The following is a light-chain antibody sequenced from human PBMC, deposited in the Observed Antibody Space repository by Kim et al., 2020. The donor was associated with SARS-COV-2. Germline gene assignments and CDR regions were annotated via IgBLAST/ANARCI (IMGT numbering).Light chain of an antibody. CDR1: GTHNYYA. CDR3: QTWGTPVV. CDR2: VNRDGSH. V-gene: IGLV4-69*01. J-gene: IGLJ2*01. Sequence: GASVKLHCTRAGTHNYYAIAWHQQRPERGPHFLLKVNRDGSHYRGDGIPDRFSGSSSESERYLTISNLQSDDEADYYCQTWGTPVVFGEGTQLTVL.